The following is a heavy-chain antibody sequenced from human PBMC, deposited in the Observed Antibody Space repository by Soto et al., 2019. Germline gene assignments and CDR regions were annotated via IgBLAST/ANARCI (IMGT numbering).Heavy chain of an antibody. J-gene: IGHJ6*02. Sequence: HPGGSLRLSCTASGFIFGDYAMSWFRQAPGKGLEWVGFIRSKAYGGTTEYAASVKGRFTISRDDSKSIAYLQMNSLKTEDTAVYYCTRDRAKQYYYDSSGYYYGYYYYGMDVWGQGTTVTVSS. CDR3: TRDRAKQYYYDSSGYYYGYYYYGMDV. V-gene: IGHV3-49*03. D-gene: IGHD3-22*01. CDR1: GFIFGDYA. CDR2: IRSKAYGGTT.